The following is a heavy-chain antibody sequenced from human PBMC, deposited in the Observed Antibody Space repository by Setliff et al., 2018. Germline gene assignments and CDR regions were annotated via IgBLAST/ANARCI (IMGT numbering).Heavy chain of an antibody. CDR3: ARAKGTTMATQYFDY. V-gene: IGHV3-7*01. CDR1: GGSISSSSYY. CDR2: IKQDGREK. J-gene: IGHJ4*02. D-gene: IGHD3-10*01. Sequence: ETLSLTCTVSGGSISSSSYYWGWIRQPPGKGLEWVANIKQDGREKNYADSVKGRFTISRDNVRSSLFLQMNSLRAEDTAVYYCARAKGTTMATQYFDYWGQ.